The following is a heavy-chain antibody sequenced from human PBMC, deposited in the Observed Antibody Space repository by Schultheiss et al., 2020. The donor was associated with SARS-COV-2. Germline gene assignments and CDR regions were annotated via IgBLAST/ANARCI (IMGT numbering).Heavy chain of an antibody. CDR3: ARDHFDGYSYGTGGDWFDP. V-gene: IGHV1-3*01. Sequence: ASVKVSCKASGYTFTSYDINWVRQAPGQGLEWMGGINAGNGNTKYSQKFQGRVTITRDTSASTAYMELSSLRSEDTAVYYCARDHFDGYSYGTGGDWFDPWGQGTLVTVSS. CDR1: GYTFTSYD. D-gene: IGHD5-18*01. J-gene: IGHJ5*02. CDR2: INAGNGNT.